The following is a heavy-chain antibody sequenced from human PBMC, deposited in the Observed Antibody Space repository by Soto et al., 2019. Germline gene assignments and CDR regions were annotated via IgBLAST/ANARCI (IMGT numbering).Heavy chain of an antibody. J-gene: IGHJ4*02. V-gene: IGHV3-23*01. CDR2: ISGSGGST. Sequence: GEPLRLSCAASGFTFSNYAMSWVRQAPGKGLEWVSAISGSGGSTYYADTVKGRFTISRDNSKNTLYLQMNSLRAEDTAVYYCAKDTDIVATTHFDYWGQGTLVTVS. D-gene: IGHD5-12*01. CDR1: GFTFSNYA. CDR3: AKDTDIVATTHFDY.